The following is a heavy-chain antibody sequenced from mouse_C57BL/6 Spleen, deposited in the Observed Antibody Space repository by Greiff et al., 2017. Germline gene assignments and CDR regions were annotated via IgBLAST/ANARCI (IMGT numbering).Heavy chain of an antibody. CDR3: AITTVVEYFDV. J-gene: IGHJ1*03. CDR2: IDPEDGET. V-gene: IGHV14-2*01. CDR1: GFNIKDYY. Sequence: VQLQQSGAELVKPGASVKLSCTASGFNIKDYYMHWVKQRTEQGLEWIGRIDPEDGETKYAPKFPGKATITADTSSNTAYLQLSSLTSEDTAVYYCAITTVVEYFDVWGTGTTVTVSS. D-gene: IGHD1-1*01.